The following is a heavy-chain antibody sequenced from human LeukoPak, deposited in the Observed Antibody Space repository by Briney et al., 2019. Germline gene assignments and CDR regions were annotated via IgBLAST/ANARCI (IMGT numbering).Heavy chain of an antibody. CDR2: IYTSGST. CDR3: ALGYCSSTSCYREDWFDP. Sequence: SQTLSLTCTVSGGSISSGTYYWSWIWQPAGKGLEWIGRIYTSGSTNYNPSLKSRVTISVDTSKNQFSLKLSSVTAADTAVYYCALGYCSSTSCYREDWFDPWGQGTLVTVSS. CDR1: GGSISSGTYY. D-gene: IGHD2-2*03. V-gene: IGHV4-61*02. J-gene: IGHJ5*02.